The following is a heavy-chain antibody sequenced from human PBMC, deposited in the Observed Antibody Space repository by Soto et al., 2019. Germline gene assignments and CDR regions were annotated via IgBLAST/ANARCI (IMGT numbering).Heavy chain of an antibody. CDR3: AHTRRVPDY. Sequence: QITLKESGPTLVKPTQTLTLTCTFSGFSLSTSGVGVGWIRQPPGKALEWLALIYWDDDKRYSPSLKSRLTITTDTSKKPVVLTMTNMDPVDTATYYCAHTRRVPDYWGQGTLVTVSS. J-gene: IGHJ4*02. D-gene: IGHD1-1*01. V-gene: IGHV2-5*02. CDR1: GFSLSTSGVG. CDR2: IYWDDDK.